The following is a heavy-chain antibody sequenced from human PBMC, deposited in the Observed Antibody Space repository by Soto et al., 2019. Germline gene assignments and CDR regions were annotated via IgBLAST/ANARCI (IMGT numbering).Heavy chain of an antibody. CDR3: ARDQCEGGSCYWFDP. V-gene: IGHV4-59*12. CDR1: GGSISSYY. Sequence: PSETLSLTCTVSGGSISSYYWSWIRQPPGKGLEWIGYIYYSGSTNYNPPLKSRVTISVDTSKNQFSLKLSSVTAADTAVYYCARDQCEGGSCYWFDPWGQGTLVTVSS. CDR2: IYYSGST. D-gene: IGHD2-15*01. J-gene: IGHJ5*02.